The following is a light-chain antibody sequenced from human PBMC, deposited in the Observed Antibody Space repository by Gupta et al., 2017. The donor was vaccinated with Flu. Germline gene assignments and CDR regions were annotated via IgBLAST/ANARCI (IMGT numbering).Light chain of an antibody. Sequence: SSGSIASNYVQWYQQRPGSSPTTVIYEDNQRPSGDPDRFSGSIDSSSNSASLTISGLKTEDEADYYCQSYDSSNQGVFGGGTKLTVL. CDR3: QSYDSSNQGV. J-gene: IGLJ3*02. CDR1: SGSIASNY. CDR2: EDN. V-gene: IGLV6-57*01.